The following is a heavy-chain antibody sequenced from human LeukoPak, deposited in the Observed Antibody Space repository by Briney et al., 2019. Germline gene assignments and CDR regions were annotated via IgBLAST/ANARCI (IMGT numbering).Heavy chain of an antibody. J-gene: IGHJ4*02. D-gene: IGHD2-21*01. V-gene: IGHV3-30*04. CDR1: GFTFSSYA. Sequence: PGRSLRLSCAASGFTFSSYAMHWVRQAPGKGLEWVAVISYDGSNKYYADSVKGRFTISRDNSKNTLFLQMNRLRPEDAAVYYCAKAPVTTCRGAYCYPFDYWGQGTLVTVSS. CDR3: AKAPVTTCRGAYCYPFDY. CDR2: ISYDGSNK.